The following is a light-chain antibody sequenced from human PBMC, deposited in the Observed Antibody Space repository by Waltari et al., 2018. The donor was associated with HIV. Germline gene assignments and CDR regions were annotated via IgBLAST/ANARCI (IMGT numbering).Light chain of an antibody. CDR1: SSNIGSTD. J-gene: IGLJ2*01. Sequence: QSVLTQPPSASGTPGQRATISCSGSSSNIGSTDVYWYHQLPGTAPKLLIYRNKQRPSGVPDRFSGSKSGTSASLAISGLRSEDEADYYCAAWDASLSAVVFGGGTKLTVL. CDR3: AAWDASLSAVV. CDR2: RNK. V-gene: IGLV1-47*01.